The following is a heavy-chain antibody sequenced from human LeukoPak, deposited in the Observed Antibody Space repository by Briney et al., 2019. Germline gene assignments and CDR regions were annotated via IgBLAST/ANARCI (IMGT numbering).Heavy chain of an antibody. CDR1: GYSFTGYY. CDR3: ARRAREYSHDAFDI. V-gene: IGHV1-2*02. J-gene: IGHJ3*02. CDR2: TNPNSRGT. Sequence: ASVKVSCTASGYSFTGYYMHWVRQAPGQGLEWMGWTNPNSRGTDSAQKFQGRFSMTRDTSISTAYMELSRLRSDDTAVYYCARRAREYSHDAFDIWGQGTMVTVSS. D-gene: IGHD5-18*01.